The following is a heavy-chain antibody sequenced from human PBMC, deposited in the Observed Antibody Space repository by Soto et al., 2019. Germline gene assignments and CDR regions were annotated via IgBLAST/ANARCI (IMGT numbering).Heavy chain of an antibody. CDR3: AKNSGSPYSPFDY. CDR2: ISYDGSNK. J-gene: IGHJ4*02. D-gene: IGHD1-26*01. CDR1: GFTFSSYG. Sequence: QRLSCAASGFTFSSYGMHWVRQAPGKGLEWVAVISYDGSNKYYADSVKGRFTISRDNSKNTLYLQMNSLRAEDTAVYYCAKNSGSPYSPFDYWGQGTLVTVSS. V-gene: IGHV3-30*18.